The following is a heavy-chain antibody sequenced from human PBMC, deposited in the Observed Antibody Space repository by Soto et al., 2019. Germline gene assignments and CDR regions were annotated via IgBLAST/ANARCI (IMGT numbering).Heavy chain of an antibody. D-gene: IGHD6-6*01. CDR2: ISYDGSNK. CDR3: AKDLVAWSNYYYYGMDV. V-gene: IGHV3-30*18. CDR1: GFTFSHYG. Sequence: QVRLVESGGGVVQPGRSLRLSCTASGFTFSHYGMHWARQAPGTGLEWVAIISYDGSNKHYADSVMGRFTISRDNSKNTLYLQMNSLRTEDTAVYYCAKDLVAWSNYYYYGMDVWGQGTTVTVSS. J-gene: IGHJ6*02.